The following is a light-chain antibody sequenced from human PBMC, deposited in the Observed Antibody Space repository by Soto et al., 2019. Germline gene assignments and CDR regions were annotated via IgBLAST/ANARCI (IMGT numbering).Light chain of an antibody. CDR3: QQYYTTPYT. Sequence: DIVMTQSPDSLAVSLGERATINCKSSQSVLYSSNNKNYLAWYQQKPGQPPKLLIYWASTRESGVPDRFSGSGSGTDFTLTISSLQAEDVAVYYCQQYYTTPYTFGRGTKLEMK. V-gene: IGKV4-1*01. CDR2: WAS. J-gene: IGKJ2*01. CDR1: QSVLYSSNNKNY.